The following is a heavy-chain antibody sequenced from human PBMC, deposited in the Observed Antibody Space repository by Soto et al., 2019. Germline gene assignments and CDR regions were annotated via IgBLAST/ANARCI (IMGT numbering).Heavy chain of an antibody. J-gene: IGHJ4*02. CDR2: MNPNSGNT. D-gene: IGHD3-10*01. V-gene: IGHV1-8*01. Sequence: QVQLVQSGAEVKKPGTSVKVSCKASGYTFTNYDINWVRQATGQGLEWLGWMNPNSGNTGYSQRFQGDVTTPRNTCVNTFFMELCSLTSEDTPLHYCARAAGGSGRYFGAHWGRGTLVTVSS. CDR1: GYTFTNYD. CDR3: ARAAGGSGRYFGAH.